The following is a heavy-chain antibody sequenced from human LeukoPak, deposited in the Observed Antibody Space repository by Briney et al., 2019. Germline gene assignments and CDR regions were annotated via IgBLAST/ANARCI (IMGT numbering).Heavy chain of an antibody. V-gene: IGHV3-7*03. Sequence: GGSLRLSCEASGFTFSSYWMNWARQAPGKGLEWVASINHNGNVNYYVDSVKGRFTISRDNAKNSLYLQMSNLRAEDTAVYFCARSFYGSGSYYTDYWGQGTLVTVSS. D-gene: IGHD3-10*01. CDR2: INHNGNVN. CDR3: ARSFYGSGSYYTDY. CDR1: GFTFSSYW. J-gene: IGHJ4*02.